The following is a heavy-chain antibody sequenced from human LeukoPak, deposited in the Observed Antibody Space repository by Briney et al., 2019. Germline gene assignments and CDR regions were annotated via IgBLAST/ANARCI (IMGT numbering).Heavy chain of an antibody. CDR1: GGSISSSSYY. D-gene: IGHD3-22*01. Sequence: PSETLSLTCTVSGGSISSSSYYWGWIRQPPGKGLEWIGSIYYSGSTYYNPSLKSRVTISVDTSKNQFSLKLSSVTAADTAVYYCARSYDSSGYYSGFFDYWGQGTLVTVSS. CDR3: ARSYDSSGYYSGFFDY. J-gene: IGHJ4*02. CDR2: IYYSGST. V-gene: IGHV4-39*01.